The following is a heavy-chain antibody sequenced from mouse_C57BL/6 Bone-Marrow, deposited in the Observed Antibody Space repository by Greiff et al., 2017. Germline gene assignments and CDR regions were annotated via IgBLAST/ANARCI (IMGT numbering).Heavy chain of an antibody. CDR3: TPYGNYDYAMDY. J-gene: IGHJ4*01. V-gene: IGHV14-4*01. CDR1: GFNIKDDY. CDR2: IDPENGDT. D-gene: IGHD2-1*01. Sequence: VQLQQSGAELVRPGASVKLSCTASGFNIKDDYMHWVKQRPEQGLEWIGWIDPENGDTEYASKFQGKATITADTSSNTAYLQLSSLTSEDPAVYYCTPYGNYDYAMDYWGQGTSVTVSS.